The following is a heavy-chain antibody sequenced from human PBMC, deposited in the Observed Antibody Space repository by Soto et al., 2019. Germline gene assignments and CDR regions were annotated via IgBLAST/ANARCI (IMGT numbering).Heavy chain of an antibody. V-gene: IGHV1-18*01. J-gene: IGHJ4*02. D-gene: IGHD3-16*01. CDR1: GYTFTNYG. CDR3: ARDWFGVDY. CDR2: INAYNGNR. Sequence: QVQLVQSGAEVKKPGASVKVSCKASGYTFTNYGISWVRQAPGQGLEWMGWINAYNGNRNYAQKLQVRVTRTTDTPTSTADMELRSLGSDDTAVYYCARDWFGVDYWGQGTLVTVSS.